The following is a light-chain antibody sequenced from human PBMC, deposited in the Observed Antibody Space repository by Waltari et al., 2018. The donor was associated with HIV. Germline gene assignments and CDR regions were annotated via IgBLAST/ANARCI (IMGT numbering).Light chain of an antibody. CDR1: QSISSS. J-gene: IGKJ2*01. CDR3: QQSYSSPMYT. V-gene: IGKV1-39*01. CDR2: GAS. Sequence: DIQMTQSPSSLSASVGDRVTITCRASQSISSSLNWFQQKPGKAPKLLIYGASSLQRGVPSRFSGSGSGTDFTLTISSLQPEDFATYYCQQSYSSPMYTFGQGTKLEIK.